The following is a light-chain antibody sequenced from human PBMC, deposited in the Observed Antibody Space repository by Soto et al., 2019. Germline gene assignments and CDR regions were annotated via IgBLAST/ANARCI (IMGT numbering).Light chain of an antibody. CDR1: QTISSW. CDR2: DAS. Sequence: DIPMTQSPSTLSASVGDRVTITCRASQTISSWLAWYQQKPGKAPQLLIYDASNLESGVPSRFSGSGSGTEFTLTISSLQPDDFATYYCQQYNSYPLTFGQGTKLEIK. CDR3: QQYNSYPLT. J-gene: IGKJ2*01. V-gene: IGKV1-5*01.